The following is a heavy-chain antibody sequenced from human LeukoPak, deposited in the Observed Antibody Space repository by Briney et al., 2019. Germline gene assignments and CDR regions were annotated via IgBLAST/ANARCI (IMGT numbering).Heavy chain of an antibody. V-gene: IGHV4-34*01. CDR1: DGSFSGYY. CDR2: INRSGST. D-gene: IGHD6-13*01. Sequence: PSETLSLTCAVYDGSFSGYYWSWIRQPPGKGLEWIGEINRSGSTNYNPSLKSRVTISVDTSKNQFSLKLSSVTAADTAVYYCARVPADVTSAGDWFGPWGQGTLVTVSS. J-gene: IGHJ5*02. CDR3: ARVPADVTSAGDWFGP.